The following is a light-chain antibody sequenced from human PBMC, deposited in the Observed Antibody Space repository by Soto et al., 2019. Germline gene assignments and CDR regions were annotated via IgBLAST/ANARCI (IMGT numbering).Light chain of an antibody. Sequence: DIQLTQSPSFLSASVGDRVTITCRASQGISSYLAWYQQKPGKAPKLLIYAASTLQSGVPSKFSGSGSGTEFTLTISSLQPEDFSTYYCKKLNSYPRTFGQGTKVEIK. J-gene: IGKJ1*01. V-gene: IGKV1-9*01. CDR1: QGISSY. CDR2: AAS. CDR3: KKLNSYPRT.